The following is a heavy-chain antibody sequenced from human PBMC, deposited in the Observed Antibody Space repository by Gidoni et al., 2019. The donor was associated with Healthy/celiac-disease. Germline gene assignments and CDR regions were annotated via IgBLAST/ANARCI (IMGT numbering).Heavy chain of an antibody. J-gene: IGHJ1*01. D-gene: IGHD6-13*01. V-gene: IGHV3-33*06. CDR1: GFPFSSYG. CDR2: IWYDGSNK. Sequence: QVQLVESGGGVVQPGRSMRLSCAAYGFPFSSYGMHVVRQAPGKGLEWVAVIWYDGSNKYYSDSVKGRFTISRDNSKNTLYLQMNSLRAEDTALYYCAKDPAAGTPSSEYFQHWGQGTLVTVSS. CDR3: AKDPAAGTPSSEYFQH.